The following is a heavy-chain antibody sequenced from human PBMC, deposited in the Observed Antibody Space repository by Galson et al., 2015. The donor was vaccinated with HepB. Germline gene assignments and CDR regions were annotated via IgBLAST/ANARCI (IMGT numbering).Heavy chain of an antibody. D-gene: IGHD5-24*01. V-gene: IGHV3-11*01. Sequence: SLRLSCAASGFSFSDYYMSWVRQAPGRAPEWISHISGRNSDMSYADSVKGRFTISRDNSKNSVYLQMNSLRAEDTAVYYCAWPAREAKYWGQGTLVTVSS. J-gene: IGHJ4*02. CDR2: ISGRNSDM. CDR3: AWPAREAKY. CDR1: GFSFSDYY.